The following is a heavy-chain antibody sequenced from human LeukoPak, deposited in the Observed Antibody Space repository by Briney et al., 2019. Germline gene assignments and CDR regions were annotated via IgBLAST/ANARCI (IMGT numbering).Heavy chain of an antibody. CDR1: GGSFSGYY. Sequence: SETLSLTCAVYGGSFSGYYWSWIRQPPGKGLEWIGEINYSGSTNYNPSLKSRVTISVDTSKNQFSLKLSSVTAADTAVYYCARAGSSYSPLWYWGQGTLVTVSS. CDR3: ARAGSSYSPLWY. D-gene: IGHD5-18*01. V-gene: IGHV4-34*01. CDR2: INYSGST. J-gene: IGHJ4*02.